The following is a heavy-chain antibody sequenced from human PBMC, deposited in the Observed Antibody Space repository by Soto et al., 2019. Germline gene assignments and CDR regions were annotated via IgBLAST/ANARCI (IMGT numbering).Heavy chain of an antibody. D-gene: IGHD3-10*01. J-gene: IGHJ4*02. CDR3: ARAYGSGSYTPPPIGWYFDY. CDR2: IIPIFGTA. Sequence: ASVKVSCKASGGTFSSYAISWVRQAPGQGLEWMGGIIPIFGTANYAQKFQGRVTITADESTSTAYMELSSLRSEGTAVYYCARAYGSGSYTPPPIGWYFDYWGQGTLVTVSS. V-gene: IGHV1-69*13. CDR1: GGTFSSYA.